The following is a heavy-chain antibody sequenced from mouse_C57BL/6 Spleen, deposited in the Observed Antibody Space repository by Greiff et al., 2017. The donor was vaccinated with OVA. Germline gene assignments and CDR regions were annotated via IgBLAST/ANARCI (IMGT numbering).Heavy chain of an antibody. D-gene: IGHD2-1*01. CDR2: IYPGSGST. V-gene: IGHV1-55*01. J-gene: IGHJ3*01. Sequence: QVQLQQPGAELVKPGASVKMSCKASGYTFTSYWITWVKQRPGQGLEWIGDIYPGSGSTNNNEKFKSKATLTVDTSSSTAYMQLSSLTSDDSAVYYCARTYGNYGGWFAYWGQGTLVTVSA. CDR1: GYTFTSYW. CDR3: ARTYGNYGGWFAY.